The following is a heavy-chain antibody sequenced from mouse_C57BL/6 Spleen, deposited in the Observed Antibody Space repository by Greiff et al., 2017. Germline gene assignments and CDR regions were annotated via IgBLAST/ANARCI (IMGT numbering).Heavy chain of an antibody. CDR2: IDPSDSYT. CDR3: APYSNDWYFDV. J-gene: IGHJ1*03. Sequence: VQLQQPGAELVKPGASVKLSCKASGYTFTSYWMQWVKQRPGQGLEWIGEIDPSDSYTNYNQKFKGKATLTVDTSSSTAYMQLSSLTSEDSAVYYCAPYSNDWYFDVWGTGTTVTVSS. CDR1: GYTFTSYW. V-gene: IGHV1-50*01. D-gene: IGHD2-5*01.